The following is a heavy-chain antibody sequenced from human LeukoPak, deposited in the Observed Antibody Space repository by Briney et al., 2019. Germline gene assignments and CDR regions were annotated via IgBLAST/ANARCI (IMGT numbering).Heavy chain of an antibody. CDR3: ARGGAAAGAFDI. Sequence: SETLSLTCTVSGASISNYHWSWIRQPAGKGLEWLGRIYTSGSTHYNPSLKSRLTMSVDTSKNQFSLKLTSVTAADTAVYYCARGGAAAGAFDIWGQGTMVTVSS. CDR1: GASISNYH. D-gene: IGHD6-13*01. J-gene: IGHJ3*02. V-gene: IGHV4-4*07. CDR2: IYTSGST.